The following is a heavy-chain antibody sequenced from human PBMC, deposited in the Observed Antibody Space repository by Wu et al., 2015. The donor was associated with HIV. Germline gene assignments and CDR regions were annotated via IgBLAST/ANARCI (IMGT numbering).Heavy chain of an antibody. J-gene: IGHJ4*02. D-gene: IGHD6-19*01. CDR1: GGTFNTYA. CDR3: ARGQSIAGADLFDY. Sequence: QVQLVQSGAEVKKPGSSVKVSCKVSGGTFNTYAMTWVRQAPGQGLEWLGRVIPFLGTSNYAQKFQGRVTITADESTSTAYMELSSLRSEDTAVYYCARGQSIAGADLFDYWGQGTLVTVSS. CDR2: VIPFLGTS. V-gene: IGHV1-69*11.